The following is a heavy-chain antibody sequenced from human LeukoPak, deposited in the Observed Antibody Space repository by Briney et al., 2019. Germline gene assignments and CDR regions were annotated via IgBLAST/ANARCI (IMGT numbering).Heavy chain of an antibody. CDR3: ARAASGGYYYDSSGYYPLLD. Sequence: ASVRVSCKASGYTFTSYDINWVRQAPGQGLEWMGWMNTNSGNTGYAQTFQGRVTMTRNTSISTAYMELSSLRSEDTAVYYCARAASGGYYYDSSGYYPLLDWGQGTLVTVSS. V-gene: IGHV1-8*01. D-gene: IGHD3-22*01. CDR2: MNTNSGNT. J-gene: IGHJ4*02. CDR1: GYTFTSYD.